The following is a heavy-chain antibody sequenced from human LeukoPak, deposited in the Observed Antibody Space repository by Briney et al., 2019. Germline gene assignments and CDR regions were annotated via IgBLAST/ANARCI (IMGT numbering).Heavy chain of an antibody. CDR1: GYTFTSYG. CDR3: ARVGGLYSSSSS. J-gene: IGHJ5*02. Sequence: ASVKVSCKASGYTFTSYGISWVRQAPGQGLEWMGIINPSGGSTSYAQKFQGRVTMTRDTSTSTVYMELSSLRSEDTAVYYCARVGGLYSSSSSWGQGTLVTVSS. V-gene: IGHV1-46*01. CDR2: INPSGGST. D-gene: IGHD6-6*01.